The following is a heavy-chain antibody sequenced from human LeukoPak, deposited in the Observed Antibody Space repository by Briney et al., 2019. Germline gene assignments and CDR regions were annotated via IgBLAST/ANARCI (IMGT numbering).Heavy chain of an antibody. V-gene: IGHV3-23*01. CDR2: ISGSGGST. Sequence: GGSLRLSCAASGFTFSSYAMSWVRQAPGKGLEWVSAISGSGGSTYYADSVKGRFTISRDNSKNTLYLQMNSLRAEDTAVYYCAKPPRYSSSWYDNWFDPWGQGTLVNVSS. CDR3: AKPPRYSSSWYDNWFDP. CDR1: GFTFSSYA. D-gene: IGHD6-13*01. J-gene: IGHJ5*02.